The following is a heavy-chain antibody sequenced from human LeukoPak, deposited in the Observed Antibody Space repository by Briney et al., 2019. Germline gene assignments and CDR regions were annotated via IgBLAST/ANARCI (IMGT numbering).Heavy chain of an antibody. CDR3: ARGKEMTAVAGYYSFDY. D-gene: IGHD6-19*01. CDR1: GGSISGHY. Sequence: PSETLSLTCTVSGGSISGHYWTWIRQPAGRGLEWIGRIYSSGSTYYNSSLMSRVTISLDTSNNQFSLRVTSVTAADTAVYYCARGKEMTAVAGYYSFDYWGQGTLVSVSS. V-gene: IGHV4-4*07. CDR2: IYSSGST. J-gene: IGHJ4*02.